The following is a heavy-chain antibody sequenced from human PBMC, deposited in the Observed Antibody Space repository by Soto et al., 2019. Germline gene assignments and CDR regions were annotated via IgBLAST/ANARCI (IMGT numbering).Heavy chain of an antibody. V-gene: IGHV2-5*02. Sequence: QITLKESGPTLVKPTQTLTLTCTFSGFSLSTSGVGVGWIRQPPGKDLEWLALIYWDDDKRYSPSLKSRLTITKDTSKNQVVLTMTNMDPVDTATYYCAHTETTVTTSKVNAFDIWGQGAMVTVSS. D-gene: IGHD4-17*01. J-gene: IGHJ3*02. CDR2: IYWDDDK. CDR1: GFSLSTSGVG. CDR3: AHTETTVTTSKVNAFDI.